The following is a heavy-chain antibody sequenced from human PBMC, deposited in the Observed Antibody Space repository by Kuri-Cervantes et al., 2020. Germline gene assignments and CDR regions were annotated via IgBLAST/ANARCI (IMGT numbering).Heavy chain of an antibody. CDR1: GGSISSSSYY. CDR2: IYYSGST. Sequence: SETLSLTCTVSGGSISSSSYYWGWIRQPPGKGLEWIGSIYYSGSTYYNPSLKSRVTISVDTSKNQFSLKLSPVTAADTAVYYCARVGSRRASHFDYWGQGTLVTVSS. J-gene: IGHJ4*02. V-gene: IGHV4-39*01. CDR3: ARVGSRRASHFDY. D-gene: IGHD2-15*01.